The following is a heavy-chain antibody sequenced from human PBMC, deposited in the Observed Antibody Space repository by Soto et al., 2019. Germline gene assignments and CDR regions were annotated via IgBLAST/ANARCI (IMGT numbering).Heavy chain of an antibody. CDR3: ARVPPGITGTRGYWFDP. Sequence: QVQLQESGPGLVKPSGTLSLTCAVSGGSISSSNWWRWVRQPPGKGLEWIGEIYHSGSTNYNPSLKSRVTISVDKSKNPLSLKLSSVTAADTAVYYCARVPPGITGTRGYWFDPWGQGTLVTVSS. D-gene: IGHD1-7*01. CDR1: GGSISSSNW. J-gene: IGHJ5*02. CDR2: IYHSGST. V-gene: IGHV4-4*02.